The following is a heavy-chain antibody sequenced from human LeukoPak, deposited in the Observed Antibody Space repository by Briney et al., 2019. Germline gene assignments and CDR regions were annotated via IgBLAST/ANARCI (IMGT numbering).Heavy chain of an antibody. D-gene: IGHD2-21*02. CDR2: SYYSGST. CDR3: ARGPFYCGGDCYSFYY. CDR1: GGSISSYY. V-gene: IGHV4-59*01. Sequence: SETLSLTCTVSGGSISSYYWSWIRQPPGKGLEWMGYSYYSGSTNYNPSLKSRVTISVDTSKNQFSLKLSSVTAADTAVYYCARGPFYCGGDCYSFYYWGQGTRVTVSS. J-gene: IGHJ4*02.